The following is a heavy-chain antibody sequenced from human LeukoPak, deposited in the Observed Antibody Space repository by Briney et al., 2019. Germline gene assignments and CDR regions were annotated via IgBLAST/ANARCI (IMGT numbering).Heavy chain of an antibody. J-gene: IGHJ4*02. V-gene: IGHV1-18*01. Sequence: ASLKVSCKASGYTFTSYGITWVRQAPGQGLEWMGWITTYNGNTHYAQNLQGRVTMTTDTSTTTAYMDLRSLRSDDTAVYYCARGPPWELRKGYFDYWGQGTLLTVSS. CDR3: ARGPPWELRKGYFDY. CDR2: ITTYNGNT. CDR1: GYTFTSYG. D-gene: IGHD1-26*01.